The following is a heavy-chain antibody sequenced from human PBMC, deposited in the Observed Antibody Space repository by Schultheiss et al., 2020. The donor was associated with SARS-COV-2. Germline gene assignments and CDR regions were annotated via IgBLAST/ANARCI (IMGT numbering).Heavy chain of an antibody. J-gene: IGHJ6*03. CDR1: GGTFSSYA. CDR3: VTTEYCSSTSCYEYYYYYMDV. CDR2: IIPIFGTA. V-gene: IGHV1-69*13. Sequence: SVKVSCKASGGTFSSYAISWVRQAPGQGLEWMGGIIPIFGTANYAQKFQGRVTITADESTSTAYMELSSLRSEDTAVYYCVTTEYCSSTSCYEYYYYYMDVWGKGTTVTGSS. D-gene: IGHD2-2*01.